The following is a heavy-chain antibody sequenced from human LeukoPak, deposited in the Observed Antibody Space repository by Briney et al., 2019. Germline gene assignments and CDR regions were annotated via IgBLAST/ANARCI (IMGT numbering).Heavy chain of an antibody. CDR2: ISSSSSYI. Sequence: KTGGSLRLSCAASGFTFSSYSMNWVRQAPGKGLEWVSSISSSSSYIYYADSVKGRFTISRDNAKNSLYLQMNSLRAEDTAVYYCARPVVPAALYYYYYYYYMDVWGKGTTVTISS. CDR3: ARPVVPAALYYYYYYYYMDV. CDR1: GFTFSSYS. D-gene: IGHD2-2*01. J-gene: IGHJ6*03. V-gene: IGHV3-21*01.